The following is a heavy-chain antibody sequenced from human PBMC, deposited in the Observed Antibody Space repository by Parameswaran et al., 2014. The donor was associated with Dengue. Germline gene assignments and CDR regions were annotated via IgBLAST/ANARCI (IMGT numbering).Heavy chain of an antibody. Sequence: MPGVRQMPGKGLVWVSRVNIDESSASYADSVKGRFTISRDNAKSTLYLQMNSLRAEDTAVYYCAGGYYYSRSGFQLDYWGQGTLVTVSS. CDR2: VNIDESSA. D-gene: IGHD3-22*01. V-gene: IGHV3-74*01. CDR3: AGGYYYSRSGFQLDY. J-gene: IGHJ4*02.